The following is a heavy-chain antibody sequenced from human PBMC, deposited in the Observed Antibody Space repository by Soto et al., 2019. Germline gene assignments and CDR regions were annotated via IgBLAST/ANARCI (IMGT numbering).Heavy chain of an antibody. V-gene: IGHV2-5*02. CDR2: IYWDDDK. Sequence: SGPTLVNPTQTLTLTCTFSGFSLSTSGVGVGWIRQPPGKALEWLALIYWDDDKRYSPSLKSRLTITKDTSKNQVVLTMTNMDPVDTATYYCAHSTYDFWSGPIRGNWFDPWGQGTLVTVSS. D-gene: IGHD3-3*01. CDR1: GFSLSTSGVG. J-gene: IGHJ5*02. CDR3: AHSTYDFWSGPIRGNWFDP.